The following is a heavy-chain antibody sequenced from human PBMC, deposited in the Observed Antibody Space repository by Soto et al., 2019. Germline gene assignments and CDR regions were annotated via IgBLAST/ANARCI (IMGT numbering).Heavy chain of an antibody. CDR1: GYTFTGYY. D-gene: IGHD3-22*01. Sequence: ASVKVSCKASGYTFTGYYMHWVRQAPGQGLEWMGWINPNSGGTNYAQKFQGWVTMTRDTSTSTVYMELSSLRSEDTAVYYCAREDLDYYDSRNWFDPWGQGTLVTVSS. J-gene: IGHJ5*02. CDR3: AREDLDYYDSRNWFDP. CDR2: INPNSGGT. V-gene: IGHV1-2*04.